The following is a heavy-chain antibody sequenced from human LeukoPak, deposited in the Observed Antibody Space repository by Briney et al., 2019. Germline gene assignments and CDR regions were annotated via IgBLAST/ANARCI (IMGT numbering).Heavy chain of an antibody. CDR1: GGSISSYY. J-gene: IGHJ4*02. CDR3: ARARYDSSGYYDY. Sequence: SETLYLTXTVSGGSISSYYWSWIRQPPGKGLEWMGYIYYSGSTNYNPSLKSRVTISVDTSKNQFSLKLSSVTAADTAVYYCARARYDSSGYYDYWGQGTLVTVSS. D-gene: IGHD3-22*01. V-gene: IGHV4-59*01. CDR2: IYYSGST.